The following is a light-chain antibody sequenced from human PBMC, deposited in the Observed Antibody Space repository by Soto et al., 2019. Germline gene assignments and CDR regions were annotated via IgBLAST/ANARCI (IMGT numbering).Light chain of an antibody. CDR2: DVS. Sequence: QSVLTQPASVSGSPGQSITISCTGTSSDVGGYNYVSWYQQHPGKAPKLMIYDVSNRPSGVSNRFSGSKSGNTASLTISGLQAEAEADYYCSSYTSSSTLYVSGTGTKVTVL. CDR3: SSYTSSSTLYV. J-gene: IGLJ1*01. V-gene: IGLV2-14*01. CDR1: SSDVGGYNY.